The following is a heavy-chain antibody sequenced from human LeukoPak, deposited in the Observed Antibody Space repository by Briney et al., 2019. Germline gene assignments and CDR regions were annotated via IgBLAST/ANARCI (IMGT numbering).Heavy chain of an antibody. CDR2: IWYAGSNK. CDR3: ARGKVWGVIDSKKRSSLYNWFDP. Sequence: GGSLSLSRAASVLTLSSYGMHGVRQAPAKGLEWVAVIWYAGSNKYYADSVKGRFTIPRDNSKNTLYPQMNSMTPEDSAVYYWARGKVWGVIDSKKRSSLYNWFDPWGQGTLVTVSS. D-gene: IGHD3-10*01. CDR1: VLTLSSYG. V-gene: IGHV3-33*01. J-gene: IGHJ5*02.